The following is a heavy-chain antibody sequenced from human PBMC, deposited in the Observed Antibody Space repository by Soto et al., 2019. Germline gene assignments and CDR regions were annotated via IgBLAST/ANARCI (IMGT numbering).Heavy chain of an antibody. CDR2: IYYSGST. J-gene: IGHJ4*02. CDR3: ARLGSGTSELDYFDY. Sequence: QLQLQESGPGLVKPSETLSLTCTVSGGSISSSSYYWGWIRQPPGKGLEWIGSIYYSGSTYYNPSLKSRVTISVDTSKNQFSLKLSSVTAADTAVYYCARLGSGTSELDYFDYWGQGTLVTVSS. D-gene: IGHD3-10*01. V-gene: IGHV4-39*01. CDR1: GGSISSSSYY.